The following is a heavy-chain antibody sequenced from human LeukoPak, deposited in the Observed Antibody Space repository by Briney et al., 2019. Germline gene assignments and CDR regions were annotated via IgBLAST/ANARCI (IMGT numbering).Heavy chain of an antibody. J-gene: IGHJ4*02. V-gene: IGHV1-69*13. CDR1: GGTFSSYA. CDR2: IIPIFGTA. CDR3: AREDYGGNGDY. D-gene: IGHD4-23*01. Sequence: SVRVSCKASGGTFSSYAISWVRQAPGQGLEWMGGIIPIFGTANYAQKFQGRVTITADESTSTAYIELSSLRSEDTAVYYCAREDYGGNGDYWGQGTLVTVSS.